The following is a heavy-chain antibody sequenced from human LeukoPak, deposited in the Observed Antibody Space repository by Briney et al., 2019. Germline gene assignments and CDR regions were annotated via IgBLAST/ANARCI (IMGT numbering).Heavy chain of an antibody. J-gene: IGHJ4*02. D-gene: IGHD3-9*01. Sequence: SETLSLTCTVSGGSISSGGYYWSWIRQHPGKGLEWIGYIYYSGSTYYNPSLKSRVTISVDTSKSQFSLKLSSVTATDTAVYYCARVFDQRDNYDILTGYRYYFDYWGQGTLVTVSS. V-gene: IGHV4-31*03. CDR1: GGSISSGGYY. CDR3: ARVFDQRDNYDILTGYRYYFDY. CDR2: IYYSGST.